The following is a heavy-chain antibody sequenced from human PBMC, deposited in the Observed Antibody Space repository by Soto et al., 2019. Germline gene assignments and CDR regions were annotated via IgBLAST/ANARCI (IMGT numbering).Heavy chain of an antibody. D-gene: IGHD4-4*01. Sequence: EVQLVESGGGLVKPGGSLRLSCAASGFTFNNAWMNWVRQAPGKGLEWVGRVKSSSYGGTADYAAPVKDRFIISRDDSIDTLYLHMNSLQTEDTAVYYCTDYTINIRWGYVWGQGTMVTVSS. V-gene: IGHV3-15*07. CDR3: TDYTINIRWGYV. CDR1: GFTFNNAW. J-gene: IGHJ3*01. CDR2: VKSSSYGGTA.